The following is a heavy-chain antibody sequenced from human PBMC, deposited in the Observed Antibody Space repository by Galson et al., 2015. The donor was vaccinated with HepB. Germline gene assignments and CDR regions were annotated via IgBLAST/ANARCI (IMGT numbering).Heavy chain of an antibody. CDR2: INHSGST. J-gene: IGHJ6*02. V-gene: IGHV4-34*01. CDR1: GGSFSGYY. CDR3: ATQETYSSWYSRYYYYYGMDV. Sequence: ETLSLTCAVYGGSFSGYYWSWIRQPPGKGLEWIGEINHSGSTNYNPSLKSRVTISVDTSKNQFSLKLSSVTAADTAVYYCATQETYSSWYSRYYYYYGMDVWGQGTTVTVSS. D-gene: IGHD6-13*01.